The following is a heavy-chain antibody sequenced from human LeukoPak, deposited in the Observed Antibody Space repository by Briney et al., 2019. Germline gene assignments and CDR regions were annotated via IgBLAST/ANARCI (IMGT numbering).Heavy chain of an antibody. CDR3: ARDRLRIFGVVTYMFDY. J-gene: IGHJ4*02. D-gene: IGHD3-3*01. CDR2: ISSSGSTI. Sequence: GGSLRLSCAASGFTFSDCYMSWIRQAPGKGLEWVSYISSSGSTIYYADSVEGRFTISRDNAKNSLYLQMNSLRAEDTAVYYCARDRLRIFGVVTYMFDYWGQGTLVTVSS. V-gene: IGHV3-11*01. CDR1: GFTFSDCY.